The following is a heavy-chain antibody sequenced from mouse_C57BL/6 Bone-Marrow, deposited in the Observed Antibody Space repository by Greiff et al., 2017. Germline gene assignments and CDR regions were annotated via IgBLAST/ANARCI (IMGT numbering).Heavy chain of an antibody. CDR1: GFTFSSYG. Sequence: EVQVVESGGDLVKPGGSLKLSCAASGFTFSSYGMSWVRQTPDKRLEWVATISSGGSYTYYPDSVKGRFTISRDNAKNTLYLQMSSLKSEDTAMYYCARQPRRGLRPAWFAYWGQGTLVTVSA. CDR3: ARQPRRGLRPAWFAY. J-gene: IGHJ3*01. D-gene: IGHD2-4*01. V-gene: IGHV5-6*01. CDR2: ISSGGSYT.